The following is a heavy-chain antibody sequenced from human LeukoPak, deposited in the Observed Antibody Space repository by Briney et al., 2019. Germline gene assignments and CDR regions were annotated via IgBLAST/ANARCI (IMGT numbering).Heavy chain of an antibody. CDR2: IYYSGST. V-gene: IGHV4-59*08. J-gene: IGHJ6*02. D-gene: IGHD4-17*01. Sequence: SETLSLTCTVSGGSISSFYWSWIRQPPGRGLEGIGYIYYSGSTNYNPSLKSRVTISVDTSKNQFSLKLSSVTAADTAVYYCAGRYGDYYYYGMDVWGQGTTVAVSS. CDR3: AGRYGDYYYYGMDV. CDR1: GGSISSFY.